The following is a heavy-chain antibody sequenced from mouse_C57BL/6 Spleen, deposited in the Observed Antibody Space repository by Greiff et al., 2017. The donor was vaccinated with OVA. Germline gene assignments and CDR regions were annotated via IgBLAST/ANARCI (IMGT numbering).Heavy chain of an antibody. CDR2: IHPNSGST. Sequence: QVQLQQPGAELVKPGASVKLSCKASGYTFTSYWMHWVKQRPGQGLEWIGMIHPNSGSTNYNEKFKSKATLTVDKSSSTAYMQLSSLTSEDSAVYYCARCTTVVAPDYFDYWGKGTTLTVSS. CDR3: ARCTTVVAPDYFDY. V-gene: IGHV1-64*01. CDR1: GYTFTSYW. J-gene: IGHJ2*01. D-gene: IGHD1-1*01.